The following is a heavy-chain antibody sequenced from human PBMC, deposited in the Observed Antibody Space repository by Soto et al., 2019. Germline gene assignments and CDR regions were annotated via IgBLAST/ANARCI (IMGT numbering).Heavy chain of an antibody. J-gene: IGHJ4*01. CDR2: IWNDGSNE. V-gene: IGHV3-33*01. CDR1: GFTFNTYG. Sequence: QVQLVASGGGVVQPGRSLRLSCAASGFTFNTYGMHRVRQAPGKGLEWVAVIWNDGSNEYYADSVKGRFTIFRDNFKNTFYLQMNSLRAEDTAVYYCARDSGDYLGEGTLVTVSS. CDR3: ARDSGDY.